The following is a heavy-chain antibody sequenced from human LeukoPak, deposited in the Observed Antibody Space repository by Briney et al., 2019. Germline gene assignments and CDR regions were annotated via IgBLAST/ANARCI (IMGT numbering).Heavy chain of an antibody. CDR2: IIPMFATA. D-gene: IGHD2-8*02. CDR3: ARGLYCTGTTYYDYGMDV. J-gene: IGHJ6*02. Sequence: ASMKVSCKASGGTFSSYGINWVRQAPGQGLEWLGGIIPMFATAKCAQKFQGRVTITADEFTSTAYMELSSLRSEDTAVYYCARGLYCTGTTYYDYGMDVWGQGTTVTVSS. CDR1: GGTFSSYG. V-gene: IGHV1-69*13.